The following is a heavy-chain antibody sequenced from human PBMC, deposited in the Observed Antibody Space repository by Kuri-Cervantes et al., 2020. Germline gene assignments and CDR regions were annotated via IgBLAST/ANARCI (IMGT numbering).Heavy chain of an antibody. D-gene: IGHD1-26*01. CDR3: ARDSLLPDWFDP. V-gene: IGHV1-3*01. CDR2: INAGNGNT. CDR1: GYTFTSYA. Sequence: ASVKVSCKASGYTFTSYAMHWVRQAPGQRPEWMGWINAGNGNTKYSQKFQGRVTITRDTSASTAYMELSSLRSDDTAVYYCARDSLLPDWFDPWGRGTLVTVSS. J-gene: IGHJ5*02.